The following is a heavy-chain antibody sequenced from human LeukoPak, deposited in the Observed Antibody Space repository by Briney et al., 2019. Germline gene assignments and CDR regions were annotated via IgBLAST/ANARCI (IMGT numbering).Heavy chain of an antibody. Sequence: SETLSLTCAVYGGSFSGYYWSWIRQPPGKGLEWIGEINHRGSTNYNPSLKSRVTISVDTSKNQFSLKLSSVTAADTAVYYCAREDSLARGWFDPWGQGTLVTVSS. CDR3: AREDSLARGWFDP. CDR2: INHRGST. J-gene: IGHJ5*02. V-gene: IGHV4-34*01. CDR1: GGSFSGYY. D-gene: IGHD2-15*01.